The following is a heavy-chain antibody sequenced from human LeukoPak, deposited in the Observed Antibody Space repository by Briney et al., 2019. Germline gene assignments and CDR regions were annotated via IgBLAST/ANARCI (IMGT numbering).Heavy chain of an antibody. J-gene: IGHJ6*02. Sequence: GASVKVSCKASGGTFSSYAISWVRQAPGQGLEWMGGIIPIFGTANSAQKFQGRVTITRDTSANTAYMELSSLRSDDTAVYYCANSGSYYYGMDVWGQGTTVTVSS. D-gene: IGHD1-26*01. CDR2: IIPIFGTA. CDR1: GGTFSSYA. CDR3: ANSGSYYYGMDV. V-gene: IGHV1-69*05.